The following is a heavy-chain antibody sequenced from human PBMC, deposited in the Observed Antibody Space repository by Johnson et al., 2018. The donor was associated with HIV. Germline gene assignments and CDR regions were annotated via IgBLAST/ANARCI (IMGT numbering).Heavy chain of an antibody. V-gene: IGHV3-30*03. CDR1: GFTFSSYD. D-gene: IGHD2-21*01. CDR2: ISYDGSNK. Sequence: QEQLVESGGGVVQPGRSLRLSCAASGFTFSSYDMHWVRQAPGKGLEWVALISYDGSNKYHADSVKGRFTISRDNSKNTLYLQMNSLTGEDTAIYYCAAGGGDCYPSHWGFCAFDIWGRGTMVTVSS. J-gene: IGHJ3*02. CDR3: AAGGGDCYPSHWGFCAFDI.